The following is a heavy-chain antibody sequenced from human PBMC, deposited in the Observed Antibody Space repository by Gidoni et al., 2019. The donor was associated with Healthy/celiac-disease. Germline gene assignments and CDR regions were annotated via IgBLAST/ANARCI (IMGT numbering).Heavy chain of an antibody. Sequence: QITLKVSCPTLVKLTQTLTLTCTFSRFSPSTSGVGVGWIRQLPGKALEWLALIYWNDDKRYSPSLKSRLTITKDTSKNQVVLTMTNMDPVDTATYYCAHDYYDSSGYDTPFDYWGQGTLVTVSS. J-gene: IGHJ4*02. V-gene: IGHV2-5*01. CDR2: IYWNDDK. CDR3: AHDYYDSSGYDTPFDY. CDR1: RFSPSTSGVG. D-gene: IGHD3-22*01.